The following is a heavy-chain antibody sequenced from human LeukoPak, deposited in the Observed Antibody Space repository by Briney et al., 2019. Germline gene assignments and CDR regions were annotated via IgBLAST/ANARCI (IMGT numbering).Heavy chain of an antibody. CDR2: ISSSGSTI. J-gene: IGHJ3*02. D-gene: IGHD3-22*01. CDR1: RFTFSSYE. Sequence: GGSLRLSCAASRFTFSSYEMNWVRQAPGKGLEWVSYISSSGSTIYYADSVKGRFTISRDNAKNSLYLQMNSLRAEDTAVYYCARLSVYYYYDSSGYYLDAFDIWGQGTMVTVSS. V-gene: IGHV3-48*03. CDR3: ARLSVYYYYDSSGYYLDAFDI.